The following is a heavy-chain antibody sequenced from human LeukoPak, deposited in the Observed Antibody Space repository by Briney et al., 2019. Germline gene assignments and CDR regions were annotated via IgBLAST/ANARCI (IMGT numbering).Heavy chain of an antibody. J-gene: IGHJ4*02. D-gene: IGHD3-10*01. Sequence: ASVKVSCKASGYTFTSYGISWVRQAPGQGLEWMGWISAYNGNTNYAQKLQGRVTMTTDTSTSTAYMELRSLRSDDTAVYYCARHSSGSYVGRAGYFDYWGQGTLVTVSS. CDR2: ISAYNGNT. CDR3: ARHSSGSYVGRAGYFDY. V-gene: IGHV1-18*01. CDR1: GYTFTSYG.